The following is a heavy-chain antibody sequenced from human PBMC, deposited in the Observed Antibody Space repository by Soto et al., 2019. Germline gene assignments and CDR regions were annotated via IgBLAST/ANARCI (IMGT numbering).Heavy chain of an antibody. CDR1: GYTFTSYG. CDR2: ISAYNGNT. Sequence: QVQLVQSGAEVKKPGASVKVSCKASGYTFTSYGISWVRQAPGQGLEWMGWISAYNGNTNYAPKLQGRVTMTTDTATETGHMGLKGPRICGPAVEYRARETAGAGLDPRGQGTLVTVSS. CDR3: ARETAGAGLDP. V-gene: IGHV1-18*01. J-gene: IGHJ5*02.